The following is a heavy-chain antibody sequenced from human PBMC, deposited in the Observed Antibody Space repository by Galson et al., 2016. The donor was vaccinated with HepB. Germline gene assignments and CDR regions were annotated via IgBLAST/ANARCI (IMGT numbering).Heavy chain of an antibody. Sequence: SLRLSCAASGFTFGDHAMSWVRQAPGKGLEWVGFIRSNPFGGTTEYAASVKGRFTIPRDVSKSIAYLQMNSLKTEDTAVYYCTREATTVISSFHYWGQGTLVIVPS. V-gene: IGHV3-49*04. CDR3: TREATTVISSFHY. CDR2: IRSNPFGGTT. CDR1: GFTFGDHA. J-gene: IGHJ4*02. D-gene: IGHD4-17*01.